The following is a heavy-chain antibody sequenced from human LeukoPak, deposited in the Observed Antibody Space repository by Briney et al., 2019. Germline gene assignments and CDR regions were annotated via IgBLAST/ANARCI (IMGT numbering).Heavy chain of an antibody. CDR1: GFTFSSYA. V-gene: IGHV3-23*01. J-gene: IGHJ4*02. Sequence: GGSLRLSCAASGFTFSSYAMSWVRQAPGKGLEWVSAISGSGGSTYYADSVKGRFTTSRDNSKNTLYLQMNSLRAEDTAVYYCAKVLRVVPAAAFDYWGQGTLVTVSS. CDR2: ISGSGGST. CDR3: AKVLRVVPAAAFDY. D-gene: IGHD2-2*01.